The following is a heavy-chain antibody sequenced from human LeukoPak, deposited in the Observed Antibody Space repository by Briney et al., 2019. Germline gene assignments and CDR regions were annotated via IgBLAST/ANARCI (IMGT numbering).Heavy chain of an antibody. V-gene: IGHV3-33*01. CDR1: GFTFSSYG. J-gene: IGHJ6*02. CDR3: ARDRGAYYDFYGMDV. Sequence: GGSLRLSCAASGFTFSSYGMHWVRQAPGKGLEWVAVIWYDGSNKYYADSVKGRFTISRDNSKNTLYLQMNSLRAEDTAVYYCARDRGAYYDFYGMDVWGQGTTVTVSS. CDR2: IWYDGSNK. D-gene: IGHD3-3*01.